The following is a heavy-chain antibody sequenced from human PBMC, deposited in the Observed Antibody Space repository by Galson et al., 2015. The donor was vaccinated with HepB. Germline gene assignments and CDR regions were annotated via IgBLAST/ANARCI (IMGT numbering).Heavy chain of an antibody. CDR1: GFTFSSYG. V-gene: IGHV3-30*18. CDR3: AKDLGHSSSWYEDCYYGMDV. D-gene: IGHD6-13*01. Sequence: SLRLSCAASGFTFSSYGMHWVRQAPGTGLEWVAVISYDGSNKYYAASVKGRFTIPRDNSKNTLYLQMHSLRAEDTAVYYCAKDLGHSSSWYEDCYYGMDVWGQGTTVTVSS. J-gene: IGHJ6*02. CDR2: ISYDGSNK.